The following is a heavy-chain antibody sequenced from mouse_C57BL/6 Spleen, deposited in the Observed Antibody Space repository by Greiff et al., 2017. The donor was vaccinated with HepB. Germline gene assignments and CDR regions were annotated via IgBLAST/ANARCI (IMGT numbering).Heavy chain of an antibody. D-gene: IGHD2-4*01. Sequence: EVHLVESGGGLVQPGGSLKLSCAASGFTFSDYYMYWVRQTPEKRLEWVAYISNGGGSTYYPDTVKGRFTISRDNAKNTLYLQMSRLKSEDTAMYYCARGRPLYDYDGDYYAMDYWGQGTSVTVSS. CDR2: ISNGGGST. CDR3: ARGRPLYDYDGDYYAMDY. J-gene: IGHJ4*01. V-gene: IGHV5-12*01. CDR1: GFTFSDYY.